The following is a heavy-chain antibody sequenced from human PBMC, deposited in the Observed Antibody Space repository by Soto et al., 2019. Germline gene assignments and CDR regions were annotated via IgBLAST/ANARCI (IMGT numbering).Heavy chain of an antibody. CDR2: ISGSGGST. D-gene: IGHD4-17*01. Sequence: GGSLRLSCAASGLTFSNYAMSWVRQAPGKGLEWVSAISGSGGSTYYADSVKGRFTISRDNSKNTLYLQMNSLRAEDTAIYYCAKEFQHDDYXQVFDYWGQGTLATVS. CDR3: AKEFQHDDYXQVFDY. V-gene: IGHV3-23*01. CDR1: GLTFSNYA. J-gene: IGHJ4*02.